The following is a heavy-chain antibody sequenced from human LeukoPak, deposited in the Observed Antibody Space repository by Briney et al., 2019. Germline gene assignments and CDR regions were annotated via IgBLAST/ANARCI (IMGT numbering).Heavy chain of an antibody. Sequence: SETLSLTCTVSAGSISNYYWSWIRQPPGKGLEWIGYINYSGSTKYNASLKSRVTISVDTSKNQSSLKLSSVTAADTAVYYCARREVDILTGYFGGWDYWGQGTLVTVSS. CDR3: ARREVDILTGYFGGWDY. CDR1: AGSISNYY. J-gene: IGHJ4*02. CDR2: INYSGST. V-gene: IGHV4-59*08. D-gene: IGHD3-9*01.